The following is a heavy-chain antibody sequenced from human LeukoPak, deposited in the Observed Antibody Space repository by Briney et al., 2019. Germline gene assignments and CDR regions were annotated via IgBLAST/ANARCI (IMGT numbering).Heavy chain of an antibody. J-gene: IGHJ4*02. D-gene: IGHD3-16*01. CDR2: INHRGST. CDR3: ARDPKWAFGGPNGGDLDH. CDR1: GGSFSGHY. Sequence: SETLSLTCAVYGGSFSGHYWSWIRQPPGKGLEWIGEINHRGSTNYNPSLKSRVTISVDTSKNQFSLNLNSVTAADTAVYYCARDPKWAFGGPNGGDLDHWGQGILVTVSS. V-gene: IGHV4-34*01.